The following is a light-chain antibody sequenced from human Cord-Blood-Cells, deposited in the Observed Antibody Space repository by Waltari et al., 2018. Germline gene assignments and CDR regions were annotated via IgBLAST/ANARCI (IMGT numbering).Light chain of an antibody. J-gene: IGLJ2*01. V-gene: IGLV2-14*01. CDR3: SSYTSSSTL. CDR1: SSDVGGYHY. CDR2: DVS. Sequence: QSALTQPASVSGSPGQSSTISCPGTSSDVGGYHYVSWYQQHPGKAPKLMIYDVSNRPSGVSNRFSGSKSGNTASLTISGLQAEDEADYYCSSYTSSSTLFGGGTKLTVL.